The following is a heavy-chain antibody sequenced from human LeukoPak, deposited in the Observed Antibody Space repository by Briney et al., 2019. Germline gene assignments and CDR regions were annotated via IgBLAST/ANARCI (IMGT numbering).Heavy chain of an antibody. J-gene: IGHJ5*02. Sequence: ASVKVSCKASGGTFSSYAISWVRQAPGQGLEWMGGIIPIFGTANYAQKFQGRVTITADESTSTAYMGLSSLRSEDTAVYYCARAGIAAAGTSSWFDPWGQGTLVTVSS. D-gene: IGHD6-13*01. V-gene: IGHV1-69*13. CDR2: IIPIFGTA. CDR1: GGTFSSYA. CDR3: ARAGIAAAGTSSWFDP.